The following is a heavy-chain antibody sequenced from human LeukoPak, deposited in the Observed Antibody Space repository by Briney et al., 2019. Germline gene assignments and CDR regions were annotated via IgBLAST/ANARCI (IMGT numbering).Heavy chain of an antibody. Sequence: GGSLRLSCAASGFTFSYYGMHWVRQAPGKGLEWVAFIHYDGSNKYYADSVKGRFTISRDNSKNTLYLQMNSLRAEDTAVYYCAFEYGDIYGYWGQGTLVTVSS. V-gene: IGHV3-30*02. CDR1: GFTFSYYG. D-gene: IGHD4/OR15-4a*01. J-gene: IGHJ4*02. CDR3: AFEYGDIYGY. CDR2: IHYDGSNK.